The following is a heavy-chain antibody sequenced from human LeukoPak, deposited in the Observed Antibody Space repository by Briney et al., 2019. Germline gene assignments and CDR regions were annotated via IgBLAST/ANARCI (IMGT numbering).Heavy chain of an antibody. CDR3: ARDRVRYDYVWGSYDY. CDR1: GGSISSSSYY. Sequence: SETLSLTCTVSGGSISSSSYYWGWIRQPPGKGVEWIGSIYYSGSTYYNPSLKSRVTISVDTSKNQFSLKLSSVTAADTAVYYCARDRVRYDYVWGSYDYWGQGTLVTVSS. J-gene: IGHJ4*02. V-gene: IGHV4-39*07. D-gene: IGHD3-16*01. CDR2: IYYSGST.